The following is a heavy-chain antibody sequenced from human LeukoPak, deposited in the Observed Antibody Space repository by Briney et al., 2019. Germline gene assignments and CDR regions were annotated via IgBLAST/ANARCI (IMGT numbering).Heavy chain of an antibody. Sequence: GGSLRLSCAASGFTFSSYWMHWVRQAPGKGLVWVSRINSDGSSTSYADSVKGRFTISRDNAKNTLYLQMNSLRAEDTAVYYCARDSVCSSTSCYYYYGMDVLGKGTTVTVSS. CDR2: INSDGSST. V-gene: IGHV3-74*01. D-gene: IGHD2-2*01. J-gene: IGHJ6*04. CDR3: ARDSVCSSTSCYYYYGMDV. CDR1: GFTFSSYW.